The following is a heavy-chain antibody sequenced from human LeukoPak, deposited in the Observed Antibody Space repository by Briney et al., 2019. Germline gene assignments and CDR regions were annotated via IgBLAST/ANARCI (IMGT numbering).Heavy chain of an antibody. D-gene: IGHD2-15*01. CDR3: ARIHRYCSGGACYVLDN. CDR2: IYYSGST. V-gene: IGHV4-39*01. J-gene: IGHJ4*02. CDR1: GGSISSDSYY. Sequence: TSETLSLTCTVSGGSISSDSYYWAWIRQPPGKGLEWIASIYYSGSTYYNPSHKSRVTISVDTSRNQFSLKLNSVTAADTAVYYCARIHRYCSGGACYVLDNWGQGTLVAVSS.